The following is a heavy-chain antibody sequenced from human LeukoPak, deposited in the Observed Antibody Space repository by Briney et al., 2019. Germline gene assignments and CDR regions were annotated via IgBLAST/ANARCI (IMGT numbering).Heavy chain of an antibody. CDR3: ARASRDCSGGICSAIPRFEY. J-gene: IGHJ4*02. Sequence: SETLSLTCTVSGGSISSSSYYWGWIRQPPGKGLEWIAYIYHGGSTNYNPSLKSRVAMSVDTSKNQFSLKLNSVTAADTAVYYCARASRDCSGGICSAIPRFEYWGQGSLVTVSS. D-gene: IGHD2-15*01. CDR1: GGSISSSSYY. V-gene: IGHV4-61*05. CDR2: IYHGGST.